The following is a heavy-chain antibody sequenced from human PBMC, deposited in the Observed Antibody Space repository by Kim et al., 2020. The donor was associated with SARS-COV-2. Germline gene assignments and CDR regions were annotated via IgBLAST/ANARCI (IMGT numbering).Heavy chain of an antibody. CDR2: INKDGSKK. CDR1: GFTFSTFW. V-gene: IGHV3-7*03. Sequence: GGSLRLSCAASGFTFSTFWMTWVRQAPGKGLEWVASINKDGSKKRYVDSVKGRLTISRDNAETSLSLQMNNVRAEDTATYYCERSTMRAYDIWGPGTTGT. D-gene: IGHD1-1*01. J-gene: IGHJ3*02. CDR3: ERSTMRAYDI.